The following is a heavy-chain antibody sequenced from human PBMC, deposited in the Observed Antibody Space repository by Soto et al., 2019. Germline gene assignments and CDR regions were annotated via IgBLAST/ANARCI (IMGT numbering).Heavy chain of an antibody. CDR1: GGTFSSYA. J-gene: IGHJ6*02. CDR3: ARDKARICSGGSCYSLPYYYGMDV. Sequence: ASVKVSCKASGGTFSSYAISWVRQAPGQGLEWMGGIIPIFGTANYAQKFQGRVTITADESTSTAYMELSSLRSEDTAVYYCARDKARICSGGSCYSLPYYYGMDVWGQGTTVTVSS. V-gene: IGHV1-69*13. D-gene: IGHD2-15*01. CDR2: IIPIFGTA.